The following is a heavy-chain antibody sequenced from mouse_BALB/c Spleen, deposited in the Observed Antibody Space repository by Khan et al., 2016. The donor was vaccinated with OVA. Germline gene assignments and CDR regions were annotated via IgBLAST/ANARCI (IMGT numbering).Heavy chain of an antibody. Sequence: QVQLKESGPGLVAPSQSLSITCTVSGFSLSSYNIHWVRQPPGKGLEWLGMIWGGGGTDYNSTLKSRLSIRKDNSKSQVFLKMNSLQTDDSAMYYCARAYYRYDGYYAMDYWGQGTSVTVSS. D-gene: IGHD2-14*01. CDR2: IWGGGGT. CDR1: GFSLSSYN. J-gene: IGHJ4*01. V-gene: IGHV2-6-4*01. CDR3: ARAYYRYDGYYAMDY.